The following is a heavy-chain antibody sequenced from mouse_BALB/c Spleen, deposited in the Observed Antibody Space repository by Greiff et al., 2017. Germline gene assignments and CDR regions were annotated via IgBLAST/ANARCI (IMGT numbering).Heavy chain of an antibody. Sequence: QVHVKQSGAELAKPGASVKMSCKASGYTFTSYWMHWVKQRPGQGLEWIGYINPSTGYTEYNQKFKDKATLTADKSSSTAYMQLSSLTSEDSAVYYCAREGSWFAYWGQGTLVTVSA. CDR1: GYTFTSYW. V-gene: IGHV1-7*01. CDR3: AREGSWFAY. CDR2: INPSTGYT. J-gene: IGHJ3*01.